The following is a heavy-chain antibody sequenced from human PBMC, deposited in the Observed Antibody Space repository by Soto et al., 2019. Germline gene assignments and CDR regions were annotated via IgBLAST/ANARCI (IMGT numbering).Heavy chain of an antibody. CDR3: AKGRPGVAAAPDY. D-gene: IGHD2-21*01. J-gene: IGHJ4*02. CDR1: GFTLSDFA. Sequence: PGESLKISCAASGFTLSDFAMAWVRQAPGKGLEWVSSASGSGSGTYYADSVKGRFTISRDNSKNTLFLHMTNLRAGDTALYFCAKGRPGVAAAPDYWGQGTLVTVSS. V-gene: IGHV3-23*01. CDR2: ASGSGSGT.